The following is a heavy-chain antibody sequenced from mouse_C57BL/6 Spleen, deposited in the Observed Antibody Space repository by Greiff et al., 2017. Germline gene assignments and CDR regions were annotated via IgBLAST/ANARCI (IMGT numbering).Heavy chain of an antibody. V-gene: IGHV1-72*01. J-gene: IGHJ3*01. D-gene: IGHD2-5*01. CDR2: IDPNSGGT. CDR3: ARRGYSNQFAY. Sequence: QVQLQQPGAEPVKPGASVKLSCKASGYTFTSYWMHWVKQRPGRGLEWIGRIDPNSGGTKYNEKFKSKATLTVDKPSSTAYMQLSSLTSEDSAVYYCARRGYSNQFAYWGQGTLVTVSA. CDR1: GYTFTSYW.